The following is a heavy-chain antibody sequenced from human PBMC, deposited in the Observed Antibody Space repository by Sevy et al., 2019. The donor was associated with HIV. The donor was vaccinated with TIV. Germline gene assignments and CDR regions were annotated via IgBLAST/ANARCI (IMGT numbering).Heavy chain of an antibody. CDR1: GGSISSYY. V-gene: IGHV4-59*01. J-gene: IGHJ4*02. CDR3: ARAMDYYDSSGWGGYFDY. CDR2: IYYSGST. D-gene: IGHD3-22*01. Sequence: SETLSLTCTVSGGSISSYYWSWIRQPPGKGLEWIGYIYYSGSTNYNPSLKSRVTISVETSKNQFSLKLGSVTAADTAVYYCARAMDYYDSSGWGGYFDYWGQGTLVTVSS.